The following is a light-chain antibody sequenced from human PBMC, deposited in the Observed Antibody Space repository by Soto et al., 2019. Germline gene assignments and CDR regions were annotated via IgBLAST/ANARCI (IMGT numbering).Light chain of an antibody. CDR1: QSISSW. CDR2: KAS. V-gene: IGKV1-5*03. Sequence: DIQMTQSPSTLSASVGDRVTITCRASQSISSWLAWYQHKPGKAPKLLIYKASSLESGVPSRFSGSGSGTEFTLTISSLQPDDFATYYCQQCNGSSYVTFGQGTKLEIK. CDR3: QQCNGSSYVT. J-gene: IGKJ2*01.